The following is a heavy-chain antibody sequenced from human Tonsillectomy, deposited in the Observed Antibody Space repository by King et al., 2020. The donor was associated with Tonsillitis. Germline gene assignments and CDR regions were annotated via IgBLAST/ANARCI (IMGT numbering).Heavy chain of an antibody. CDR1: GFDFNTYS. Sequence: VQLVESGGGLVQPGGSLRLSCAGSGFDFNTYSMNWVRQAPGKGLEWLSYSSSSSSSKFYADSVKGRFTISRDNAKNSLYLQMNSLRDEDTAVYYCARDYNWAIDYWGQGTLVTVSS. CDR2: SSSSSSSK. CDR3: ARDYNWAIDY. D-gene: IGHD1-1*01. J-gene: IGHJ4*02. V-gene: IGHV3-48*02.